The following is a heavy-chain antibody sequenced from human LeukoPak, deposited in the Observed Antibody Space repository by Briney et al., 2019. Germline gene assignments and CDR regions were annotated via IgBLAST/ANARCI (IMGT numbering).Heavy chain of an antibody. J-gene: IGHJ4*02. D-gene: IGHD5-24*01. CDR2: INHSGST. V-gene: IGHV4-34*01. CDR1: GGSFSGYY. Sequence: SETLSLTCAVYGGSFSGYYWSWIRQPPGKGLEWIGEINHSGSTNYNPSLKSRVTISVDTSKNQFSLKLSSVTAADTAGYYCARGAPESREMATNLFDYWGQGNLVTVSS. CDR3: ARGAPESREMATNLFDY.